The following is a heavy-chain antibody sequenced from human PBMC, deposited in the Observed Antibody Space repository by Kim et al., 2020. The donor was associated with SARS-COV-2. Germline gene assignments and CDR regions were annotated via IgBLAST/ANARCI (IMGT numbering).Heavy chain of an antibody. D-gene: IGHD6-25*01. J-gene: IGHJ2*01. Sequence: SETLSLTCTVSGGSINSNTYYWGWIRQPPGKGLEWIGSIYYSGSTYYNPSLKSRVTISVDTSKNQFSLKLSSVTAADTAVYYCARLRKAIAAAIHWYFDLWGRGTLVTVSS. V-gene: IGHV4-39*01. CDR1: GGSINSNTYY. CDR2: IYYSGST. CDR3: ARLRKAIAAAIHWYFDL.